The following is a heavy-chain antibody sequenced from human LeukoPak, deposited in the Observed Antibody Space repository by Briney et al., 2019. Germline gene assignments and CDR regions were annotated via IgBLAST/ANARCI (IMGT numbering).Heavy chain of an antibody. CDR2: IYTSGST. J-gene: IGHJ3*02. CDR3: ARELITKADAFDI. D-gene: IGHD1-20*01. CDR1: GGSFSGYY. Sequence: SETLSLTCAVYGGSFSGYYWSWIRQPPGKGLEWIGRIYTSGSTNYNPSLKSRVTMSVDTSKNQFSLKLSSVTAADTAVYYCARELITKADAFDIWGQGTMVTVSS. V-gene: IGHV4-59*10.